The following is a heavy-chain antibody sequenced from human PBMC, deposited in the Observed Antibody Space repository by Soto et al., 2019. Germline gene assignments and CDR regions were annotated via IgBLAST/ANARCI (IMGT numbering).Heavy chain of an antibody. CDR1: GFSLTSGVVG. D-gene: IGHD6-13*01. CDR2: IYWNDEQ. CDR3: APRLPGPSGYDV. Sequence: QITLKESGPTLVKPTQTLTLTCTFSGFSLTSGVVGVGWIRQPPGEALEWLALIYWNDEQYYNPSLRNRLTLTRDTSKSQVGLTMTTMPPVDTATYSCAPRLPGPSGYDVWGQGTTVSVSS. V-gene: IGHV2-5*01. J-gene: IGHJ6*02.